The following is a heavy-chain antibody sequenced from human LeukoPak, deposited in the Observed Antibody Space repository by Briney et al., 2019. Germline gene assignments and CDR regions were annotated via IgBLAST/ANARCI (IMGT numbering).Heavy chain of an antibody. J-gene: IGHJ4*02. CDR3: TTRGDSSGWYYFDY. Sequence: WIRQPPGKGLEWVGRIKSKTDGGTTDYAAPVKGRFTISRDDSKNTLYLQMNSLKTEDTAVYYCTTRGDSSGWYYFDYWGQGTLVTVSS. CDR2: IKSKTDGGTT. D-gene: IGHD6-19*01. V-gene: IGHV3-15*07.